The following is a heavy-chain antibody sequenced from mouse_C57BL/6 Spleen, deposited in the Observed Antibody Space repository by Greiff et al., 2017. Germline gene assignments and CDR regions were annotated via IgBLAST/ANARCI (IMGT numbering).Heavy chain of an antibody. CDR2: ISSGGDYI. J-gene: IGHJ2*01. CDR1: GFTFSSYA. Sequence: EVKLMESGEGLVKPGGSLKLSCAASGFTFSSYAMSWVRQTPEKRLEWVAYISSGGDYIYYADPVKGRFTISRDNARNTLYLQMSSLKSEDTAMYYCTRIYDGYPYFDHWGQGTTLTVSS. V-gene: IGHV5-9-1*02. D-gene: IGHD2-3*01. CDR3: TRIYDGYPYFDH.